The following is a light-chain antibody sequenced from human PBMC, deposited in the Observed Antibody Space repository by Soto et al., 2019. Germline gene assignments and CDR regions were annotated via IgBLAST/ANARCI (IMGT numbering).Light chain of an antibody. V-gene: IGKV1-5*01. J-gene: IGKJ1*01. CDR1: RSISDW. Sequence: DIQMTQSPSTLSPSVGDRVTITCRASRSISDWLAWYQQKPGKAPKLLIFDASSLKSGVPSRFSGLGSGTEFTLTISGLQTDDVATYYCLQASSHSWTVGQGTKVEIK. CDR3: LQASSHSWT. CDR2: DAS.